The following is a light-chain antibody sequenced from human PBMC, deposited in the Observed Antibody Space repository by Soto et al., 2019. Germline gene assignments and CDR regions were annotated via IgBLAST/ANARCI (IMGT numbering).Light chain of an antibody. CDR2: TAG. CDR1: SSNIGSNT. V-gene: IGLV1-44*01. CDR3: SAWDNSLNGYV. J-gene: IGLJ1*01. Sequence: QLVLTQPLSVSASPGQRVTISCSGGSSNIGSNTVAWYQHLPGTAPPRLIFTAGQRPSGVPGRFSGSKSGTSASLAISGLQSEDEGDYYCSAWDNSLNGYVFGPGTKVTVL.